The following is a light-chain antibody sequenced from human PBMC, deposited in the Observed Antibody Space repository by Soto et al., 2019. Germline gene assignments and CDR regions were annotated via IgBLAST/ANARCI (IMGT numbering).Light chain of an antibody. CDR3: QRYHNWPHP. V-gene: IGKV3-15*01. CDR1: QGIGSM. CDR2: DAS. Sequence: EVVMTQSPATLSVSPGQGATLSCRASQGIGSMVAWHQHKNSQNPRLVIYDASTMATGVHARFNGSGPVTDFTLPIDGLQSEDFAGYHCQRYHNWPHPFGGGNRWTA. J-gene: IGKJ4*01.